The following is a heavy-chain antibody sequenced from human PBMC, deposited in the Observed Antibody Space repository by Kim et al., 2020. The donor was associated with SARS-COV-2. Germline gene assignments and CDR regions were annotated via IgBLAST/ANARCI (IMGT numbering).Heavy chain of an antibody. CDR1: GFTFSSYA. CDR3: AYLLTGTPGY. V-gene: IGHV3-23*01. CDR2: ISGSGGST. Sequence: GGSLRLSCAASGFTFSSYAMSWVRQAPGKGLEWVSTISGSGGSTIYADSVKGRCTISRDESKNTLYLQMNSLRADDTAVYYCAYLLTGTPGYWGQGTLVTV. D-gene: IGHD1-7*01. J-gene: IGHJ4*02.